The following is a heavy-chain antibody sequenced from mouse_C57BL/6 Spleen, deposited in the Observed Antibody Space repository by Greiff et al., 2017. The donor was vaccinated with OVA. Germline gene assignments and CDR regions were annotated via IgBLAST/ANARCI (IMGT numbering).Heavy chain of an antibody. J-gene: IGHJ2*01. CDR2: FHPYNDDT. CDR1: GYTFTTYP. Sequence: VKLVESGAELVKPGASVKMSCKASGYTFTTYPIEWMKQNHGKSLEWIGNFHPYNDDTKYNEKFKGKATLTVEKSSSTVYLELSRLTSDDSAVYYCAIYGSSYGYFDYWGQGTTLTVSS. CDR3: AIYGSSYGYFDY. D-gene: IGHD1-1*01. V-gene: IGHV1-47*01.